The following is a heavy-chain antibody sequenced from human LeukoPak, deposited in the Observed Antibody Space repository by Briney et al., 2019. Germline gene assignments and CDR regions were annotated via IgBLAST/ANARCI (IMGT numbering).Heavy chain of an antibody. J-gene: IGHJ4*02. V-gene: IGHV3-23*01. D-gene: IGHD3-10*01. Sequence: GGSLRLSCAASGFTFSSYAMSWVRQAPGKGLEWVSAISGSAGTTYYTDSVKGRFTISRDNTKNMVFLQMNSLRAEDTAVYYCAKDRTYGSGTYPRGGYFDFWGQGSLVTVSS. CDR3: AKDRTYGSGTYPRGGYFDF. CDR2: ISGSAGTT. CDR1: GFTFSSYA.